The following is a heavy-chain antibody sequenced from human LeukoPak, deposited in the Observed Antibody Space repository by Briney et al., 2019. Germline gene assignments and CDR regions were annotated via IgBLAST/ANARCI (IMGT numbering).Heavy chain of an antibody. V-gene: IGHV4-34*01. CDR1: GGSFSGYH. CDR3: ARLAIGATGLYFDY. J-gene: IGHJ4*02. D-gene: IGHD2-21*01. Sequence: SETLSLTCGVYGGSFSGYHWTWIRLRPGKGLEWIGDINHSGSTHYNPSLKSRVTISVDTSKNQFSLKLSSVTAADTAVYYCARLAIGATGLYFDYWGQGTLVTVSS. CDR2: INHSGST.